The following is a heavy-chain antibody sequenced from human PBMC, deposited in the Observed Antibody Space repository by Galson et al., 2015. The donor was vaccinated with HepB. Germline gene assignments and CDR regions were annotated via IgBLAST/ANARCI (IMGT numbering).Heavy chain of an antibody. J-gene: IGHJ4*02. Sequence: SLRLSCAASGFTSSSYGMHWVRQAPGKGLEWVAVIWYDGSNKYYADSVKGRFTISRDNSKNTLYLQMNSLRAEDTAVYYCAREVAGTDPYFDYWGQGTLVTVSS. CDR1: GFTSSSYG. CDR3: AREVAGTDPYFDY. D-gene: IGHD6-19*01. CDR2: IWYDGSNK. V-gene: IGHV3-33*01.